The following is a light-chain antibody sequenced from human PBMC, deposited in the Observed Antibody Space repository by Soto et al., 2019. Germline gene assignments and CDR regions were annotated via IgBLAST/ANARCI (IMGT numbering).Light chain of an antibody. V-gene: IGKV3-11*01. CDR3: QQRET. CDR2: AAS. J-gene: IGKJ1*01. CDR1: QSVSSY. Sequence: IVLPQSPATLSLSPGEGVTLSCRASQSVSSYLLWYQQKPGQPPRLLIYAASNRATGIPARFSGSGSGTDFTLTISSLEPEDFAVYYCQQRETFGQGTKVDIK.